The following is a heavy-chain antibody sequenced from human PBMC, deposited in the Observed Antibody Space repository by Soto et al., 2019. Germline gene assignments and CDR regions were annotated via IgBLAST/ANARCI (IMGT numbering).Heavy chain of an antibody. CDR3: ARDPSSDWPYYYYYGMDV. D-gene: IGHD6-19*01. J-gene: IGHJ6*02. Sequence: PSQTLSLTCAISGDSVSSNSAAWNWIRQSPSRGLEWLGRTYYRSKWYNDYAVSVKSRITINPDTSKNQFSLQLNSVTPEDTAVYYCARDPSSDWPYYYYYGMDVWGQGTTVTVSS. V-gene: IGHV6-1*01. CDR1: GDSVSSNSAA. CDR2: TYYRSKWYN.